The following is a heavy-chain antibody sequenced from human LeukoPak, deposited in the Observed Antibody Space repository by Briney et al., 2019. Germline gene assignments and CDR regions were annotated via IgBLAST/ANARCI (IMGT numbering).Heavy chain of an antibody. Sequence: PGGSLRLSCAASGFTVSSNYMSWVRQAPGKGLEWVSVIYSGGSTYYADSVKGRFTISRDNSKNTLYLQMNSLRAEDTAVYYCATLTPWTTVGLTPFDYWGQGILVIVSS. V-gene: IGHV3-53*01. CDR1: GFTVSSNY. D-gene: IGHD4-23*01. CDR3: ATLTPWTTVGLTPFDY. CDR2: IYSGGST. J-gene: IGHJ4*02.